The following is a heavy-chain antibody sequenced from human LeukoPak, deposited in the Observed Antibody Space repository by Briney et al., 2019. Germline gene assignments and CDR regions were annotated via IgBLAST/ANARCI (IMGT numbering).Heavy chain of an antibody. J-gene: IGHJ4*02. CDR2: LSGSGAGT. CDR3: AKEGQGSYDFWSGLLDY. Sequence: GGSLRLSCAASGFTFSDYALGWVRQAPGRGLEWVATLSGSGAGTYYSDSVQGRFTISRDNSKRTLFLQMNSLRAEDTAFYYCAKEGQGSYDFWSGLLDYWGQGTLVTVSS. D-gene: IGHD3-3*01. V-gene: IGHV3-23*01. CDR1: GFTFSDYA.